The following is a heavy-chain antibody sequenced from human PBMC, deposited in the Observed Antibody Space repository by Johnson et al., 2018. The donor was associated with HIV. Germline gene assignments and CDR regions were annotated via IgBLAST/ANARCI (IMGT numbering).Heavy chain of an antibody. CDR1: GFTFDDYA. CDR2: IKQDGSEK. J-gene: IGHJ3*02. D-gene: IGHD6-19*01. CDR3: ARAGGAVRVNGFDM. V-gene: IGHV3-7*03. Sequence: VQLVESGGGLVQPGRSLRLSCAASGFTFDDYAMHWVRQAPGKGLEWVANIKQDGSEKYYVDSVKGRFTISRDNAKNSLYLQMNSLRGEDTALYYCARAGGAVRVNGFDMWGQGTMVTVSS.